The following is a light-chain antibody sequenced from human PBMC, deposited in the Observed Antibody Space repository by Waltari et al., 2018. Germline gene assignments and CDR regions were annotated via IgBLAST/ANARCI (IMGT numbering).Light chain of an antibody. CDR2: EDN. CDR1: GANIATHN. J-gene: IGLJ2*01. Sequence: NFMLTQPHSVSESLGKTVTISCTGSGANIATHNVPWYQHRPGSAPTTVIYEDNRRPSGVPDRFSGSIDSSSSSASLTISGLKTEDEADYYCQSYDHNNVLFGGGTKLTVL. CDR3: QSYDHNNVL. V-gene: IGLV6-57*02.